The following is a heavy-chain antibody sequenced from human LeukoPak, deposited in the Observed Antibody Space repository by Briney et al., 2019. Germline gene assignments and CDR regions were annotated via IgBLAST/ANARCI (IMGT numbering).Heavy chain of an antibody. J-gene: IGHJ3*02. Sequence: PGGSLRLSCAASGCTFSSYSMTWVRQAPGKGLERVSYITSSSGTIYYADSMKGRFTISRDNAKNSLYLQMNSLRAEDTAVYYCARASPFDIWGQGTMVTVSS. D-gene: IGHD6-6*01. CDR3: ARASPFDI. CDR2: ITSSSGTI. V-gene: IGHV3-48*01. CDR1: GCTFSSYS.